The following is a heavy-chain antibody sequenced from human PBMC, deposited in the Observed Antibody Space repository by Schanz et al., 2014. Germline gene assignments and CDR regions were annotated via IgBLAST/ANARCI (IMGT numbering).Heavy chain of an antibody. V-gene: IGHV3-33*06. CDR3: AKCIGWYGRCAFDI. CDR2: VCYDGSKK. Sequence: PLVEFGGGLVQPGGSLRLSCAASGFTFSAYGMHWVRQAPGKGLEWVAVVCYDGSKKYYADSVKGRFTISRDNSKNTLYLQMNSLIAEDTAVYYCAKCIGWYGRCAFDIWGQGTMVTVSS. CDR1: GFTFSAYG. J-gene: IGHJ3*02. D-gene: IGHD6-19*01.